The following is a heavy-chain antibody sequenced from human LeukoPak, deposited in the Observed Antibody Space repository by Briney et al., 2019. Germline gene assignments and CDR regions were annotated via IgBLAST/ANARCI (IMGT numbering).Heavy chain of an antibody. J-gene: IGHJ4*02. CDR1: DGSISSYY. CDR2: IYYSGST. CDR3: ARQAPRRWSYYFDY. Sequence: SETLSLTCTVSDGSISSYYWSWIRQPPGKGLEWIGYIYYSGSTNYNPSLKSRVTISVDTSKNQFSLKLSSVTAADTAVYYCARQAPRRWSYYFDYWGQGTLVTVSS. D-gene: IGHD4-23*01. V-gene: IGHV4-59*08.